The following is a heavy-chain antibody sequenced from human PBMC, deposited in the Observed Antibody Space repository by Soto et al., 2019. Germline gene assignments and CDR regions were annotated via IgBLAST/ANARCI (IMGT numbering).Heavy chain of an antibody. CDR3: ARDPDSSGYYYFDY. V-gene: IGHV3-64*01. CDR2: ISSYGGST. J-gene: IGHJ4*02. D-gene: IGHD3-22*01. Sequence: EVQLVESGGGLVQPGGSLRLSCAASGFTFSSYAMHWVRQAPGKGLEYVSAISSYGGSTYYANSVKGRFTISRDNSKNPLSLHMGRLRAEDMAVYYCARDPDSSGYYYFDYWGQGTLVTVSS. CDR1: GFTFSSYA.